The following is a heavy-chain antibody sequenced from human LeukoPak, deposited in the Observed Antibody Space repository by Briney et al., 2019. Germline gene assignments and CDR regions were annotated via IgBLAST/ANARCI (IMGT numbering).Heavy chain of an antibody. CDR2: IIPIFGTA. D-gene: IGHD2-2*01. Sequence: SVKVSCKASGGTFSSYAISWVRQAPGQGLEWMGGIIPIFGTANYAQKFQGRVTITTDESTSTAYMELSSLRSDDTAVYYCAREGVVVPAGDYWGQGTLVTVSS. CDR1: GGTFSSYA. CDR3: AREGVVVPAGDY. J-gene: IGHJ4*02. V-gene: IGHV1-69*05.